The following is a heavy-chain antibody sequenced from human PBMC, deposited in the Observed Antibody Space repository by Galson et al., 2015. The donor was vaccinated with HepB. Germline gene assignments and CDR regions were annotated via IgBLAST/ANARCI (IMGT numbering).Heavy chain of an antibody. CDR3: ARDGDDFWSGYHFDY. CDR2: ISGSGGST. J-gene: IGHJ4*02. CDR1: GFTFSSYA. D-gene: IGHD3-3*01. Sequence: SLRLSCAASGFTFSSYAMSWVRQAPGKGLEWVSAISGSGGSTYYADSVKGRFTISRDNAKNSLYLQMNSLRAEDTAVYYCARDGDDFWSGYHFDYWGQGTLVTVSS. V-gene: IGHV3-23*01.